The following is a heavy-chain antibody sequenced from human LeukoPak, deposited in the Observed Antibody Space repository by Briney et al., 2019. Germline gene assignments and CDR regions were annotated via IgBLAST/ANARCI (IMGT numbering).Heavy chain of an antibody. V-gene: IGHV1-69*01. D-gene: IGHD3-22*01. CDR2: IIPIFDTA. CDR1: GGTFSNYA. J-gene: IGHJ6*02. Sequence: SVKVSCKASGGTFSNYAISWVRQAPGQGLEWMGGIIPIFDTANYAQKFQGRVTITADESTSTAYMELSSLRSEDTAVYYCARLDEYSSSSRYYGMDVWGQGTTVTVSS. CDR3: ARLDEYSSSSRYYGMDV.